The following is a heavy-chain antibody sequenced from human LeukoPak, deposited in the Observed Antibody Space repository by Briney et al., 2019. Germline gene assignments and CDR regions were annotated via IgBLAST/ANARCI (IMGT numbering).Heavy chain of an antibody. V-gene: IGHV3-30*18. CDR3: AKVDSSSWYRTLDY. D-gene: IGHD6-13*01. CDR2: ISYDGSNK. J-gene: IGHJ4*02. CDR1: GFTFNNYG. Sequence: PGGSLRLSCAASGFTFNNYGMHWVRQAPGKGLEWVAVISYDGSNKYYADFVKGRFTISRDNSKNTLYLQMNSLRAEDTAVYYCAKVDSSSWYRTLDYWGQGTLVTVSS.